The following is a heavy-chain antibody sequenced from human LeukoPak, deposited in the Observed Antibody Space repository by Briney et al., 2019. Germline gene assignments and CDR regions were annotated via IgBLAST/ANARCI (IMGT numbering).Heavy chain of an antibody. CDR3: ARVAYGSSWYVDY. V-gene: IGHV3-74*01. Sequence: PGGSLRLSCAASGCTFSRYAMNWVRQAPEKGLEWVSRINSDGSSTSYADSVKGRFTISRDNTKNTLYLQMNSLRAEDTAVYYCARVAYGSSWYVDYWGQGTLVTVSS. J-gene: IGHJ4*02. D-gene: IGHD6-13*01. CDR2: INSDGSST. CDR1: GCTFSRYA.